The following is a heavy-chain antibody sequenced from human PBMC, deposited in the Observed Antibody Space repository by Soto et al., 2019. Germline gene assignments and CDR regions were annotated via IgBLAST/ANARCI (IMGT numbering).Heavy chain of an antibody. CDR2: ISAYNGNT. Sequence: ASVKVSCKASGYTFTSYGISWVRQAPGQGLEWMGWISAYNGNTNYAQKLQGRVTMTTDTSTSTAYMELRSLRSDDTAVYYCGRSLYCYDSSGVHFDYWGQGTLVTVSS. CDR3: GRSLYCYDSSGVHFDY. J-gene: IGHJ4*02. D-gene: IGHD3-22*01. CDR1: GYTFTSYG. V-gene: IGHV1-18*01.